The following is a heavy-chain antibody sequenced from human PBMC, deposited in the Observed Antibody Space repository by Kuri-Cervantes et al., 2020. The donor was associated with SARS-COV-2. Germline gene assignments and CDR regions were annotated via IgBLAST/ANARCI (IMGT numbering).Heavy chain of an antibody. CDR2: INPNSGGT. D-gene: IGHD3-10*01. J-gene: IGHJ4*02. CDR3: ARGEGSRGLMVVLGWRGAGRLDF. CDR1: GYSFNDYY. Sequence: ASVTVSCKASGYSFNDYYIYWVRQAPGKGLEWMGWINPNSGGTNYAQKFQGWVTMTRDTSLSISYMELSRLTSDDTAVYYCARGEGSRGLMVVLGWRGAGRLDFWGQGTLVTVSS. V-gene: IGHV1-2*04.